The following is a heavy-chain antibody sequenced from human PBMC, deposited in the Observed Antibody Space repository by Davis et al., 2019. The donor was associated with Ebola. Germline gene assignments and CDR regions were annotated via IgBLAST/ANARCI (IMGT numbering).Heavy chain of an antibody. CDR2: INPNTGNP. Sequence: ASVKVSCKASGYTFTNYYMHWLRQAPGQGLEWMGSINPNTGNPTYAQGFTGRFVFSLDPSASTAYLQLSSLRPEDTAVYYCTRVRVVVSCLVCGRWFYPWGQGTLVTVSS. V-gene: IGHV7-4-1*02. CDR1: GYTFTNYY. CDR3: TRVRVVVSCLVCGRWFYP. D-gene: IGHD2-15*01. J-gene: IGHJ5*02.